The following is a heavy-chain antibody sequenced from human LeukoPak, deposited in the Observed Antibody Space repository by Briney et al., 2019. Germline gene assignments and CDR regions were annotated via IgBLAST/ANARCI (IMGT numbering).Heavy chain of an antibody. CDR2: IYYSGST. V-gene: IGHV4-39*02. CDR1: GGSISSSRDY. J-gene: IGHJ4*02. CDR3: ARGPHPHRPLGQF. Sequence: PSETLSLTCTVSGGSISSSRDYWAWLRQPPGKGLEWIANIYYSGSTYYSPSLKSRVTISVDTSKNQFSMTLTSVTVADTAVYYCARGPHPHRPLGQFWGQGSRVTVSS. D-gene: IGHD3-16*01.